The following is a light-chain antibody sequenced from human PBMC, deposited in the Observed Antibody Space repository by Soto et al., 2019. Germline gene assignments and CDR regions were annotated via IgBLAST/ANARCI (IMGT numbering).Light chain of an antibody. J-gene: IGKJ5*01. Sequence: DIQMTQSPSSLSASVGDRVTITCRASQGISSFLAWYQQKPGKVPKLLISAASTLQSGVPSRFSGSGSGTDFTITSTSLPPEYAASYYCQQYSSVITFGQGTQVEIK. CDR2: AAS. CDR3: QQYSSVIT. CDR1: QGISSF. V-gene: IGKV1-27*01.